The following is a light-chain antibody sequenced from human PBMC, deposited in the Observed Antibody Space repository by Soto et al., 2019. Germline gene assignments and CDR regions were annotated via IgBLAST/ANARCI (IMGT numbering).Light chain of an antibody. Sequence: EIVLTQSPGTRSLSPGERATLSCRASQSVSSSYLAWYQQKPGQAPRLLIYGASSRATGIPDRFSGSGSGTDFTLTISRLEPEDFAVYYCQHYDSSPMYTFGQGTKLEIK. CDR3: QHYDSSPMYT. CDR2: GAS. V-gene: IGKV3-20*01. CDR1: QSVSSSY. J-gene: IGKJ2*01.